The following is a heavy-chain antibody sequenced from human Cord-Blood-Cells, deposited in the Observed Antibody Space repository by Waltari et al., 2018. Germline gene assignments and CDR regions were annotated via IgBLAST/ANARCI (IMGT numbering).Heavy chain of an antibody. V-gene: IGHV4-4*02. CDR2: IYHSGST. CDR3: ARKRDLEAFDI. J-gene: IGHJ3*02. CDR1: VGSISSSTS. Sequence: QLQLQESGPGLVQPSGTLSLTCAVSVGSISSSTSWSWSRQTPGKGLEWIGEIYHSGSTNYNPSLKSRVTISVDKSKNQFSLKLSSVTAADTAVYYCARKRDLEAFDIWGQGTMVTVSS. D-gene: IGHD1-1*01.